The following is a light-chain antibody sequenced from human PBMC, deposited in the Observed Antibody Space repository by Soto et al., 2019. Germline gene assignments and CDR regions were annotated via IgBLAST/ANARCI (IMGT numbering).Light chain of an antibody. J-gene: IGKJ1*01. CDR1: QSVSSN. V-gene: IGKV3-15*01. CDR3: QQYNHYWT. Sequence: EIVLTQSPATLSLSPGERATLSCRASQSVSSNLAWYQQKPGQAPRVLIYGASTRATGIPARFSGSGSGTEFTLTISSLQPDDFATYYCQQYNHYWTFGQGTKVDI. CDR2: GAS.